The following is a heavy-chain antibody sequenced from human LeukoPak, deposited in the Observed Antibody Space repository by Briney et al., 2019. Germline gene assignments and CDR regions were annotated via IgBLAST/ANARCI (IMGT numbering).Heavy chain of an antibody. CDR1: GFTFSNGW. Sequence: GGSLRLSCAASGFTFSNGWMSWVRQAPGKGLEWVGRIKSKTDGGTTDYAAPVKGRFTISRDDSKNTLYLQMNSLKTEDTAVYYCTTGSFWSGYRDWGQGTLVTVSS. CDR3: TTGSFWSGYRD. J-gene: IGHJ4*02. D-gene: IGHD3-3*01. V-gene: IGHV3-15*01. CDR2: IKSKTDGGTT.